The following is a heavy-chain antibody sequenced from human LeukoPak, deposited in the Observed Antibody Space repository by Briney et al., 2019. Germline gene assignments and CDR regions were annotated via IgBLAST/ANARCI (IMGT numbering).Heavy chain of an antibody. CDR2: ISESSSFI. CDR3: ARQRGYCSSGVCRGWFDP. D-gene: IGHD2-8*01. V-gene: IGHV3-21*01. CDR1: GFTFRYYN. Sequence: GGSLRLSCAASGFTFRYYNMNWVRQAPGKGLEWVSSISESSSFIQYADSLKGRFAISRDNAKNSLYLQMNSLRAEDTAVYYCARQRGYCSSGVCRGWFDPWGQGTLVTVSS. J-gene: IGHJ5*02.